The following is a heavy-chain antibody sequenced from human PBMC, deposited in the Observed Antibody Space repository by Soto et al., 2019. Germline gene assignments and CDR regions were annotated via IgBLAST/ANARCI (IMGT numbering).Heavy chain of an antibody. J-gene: IGHJ6*02. CDR3: ARDGYQLPLILPSGGMDV. Sequence: GGSLRLSCAASGFTFSSYGMHWVRQAPGKGLEWVAVIWYDGSNKYYADSVKGRFTISRDNSKNTLYLQMNSLRAEDTAVYYCARDGYQLPLILPSGGMDVWGQGTTVTVSS. CDR2: IWYDGSNK. CDR1: GFTFSSYG. V-gene: IGHV3-33*01. D-gene: IGHD2-2*01.